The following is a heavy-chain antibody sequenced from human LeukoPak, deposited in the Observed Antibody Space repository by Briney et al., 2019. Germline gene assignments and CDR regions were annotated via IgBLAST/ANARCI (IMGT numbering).Heavy chain of an antibody. Sequence: PGGSLRLSCAASGFTFSSYAMHWVRQAPGKGLEWVAVISYDGSNKYYADSVKGRFTISRDNSKNTLYLQMNSLRAEDTAVYYCARDKEVRGVIYYYYYYVDFLGKGTTVTVSS. V-gene: IGHV3-30*04. CDR3: ARDKEVRGVIYYYYYYVDF. CDR1: GFTFSSYA. J-gene: IGHJ6*03. D-gene: IGHD3-10*01. CDR2: ISYDGSNK.